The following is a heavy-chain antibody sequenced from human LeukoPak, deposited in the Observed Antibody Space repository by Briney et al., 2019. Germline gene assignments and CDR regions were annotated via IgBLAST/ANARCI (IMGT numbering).Heavy chain of an antibody. D-gene: IGHD3-10*01. CDR2: IYYSGST. Sequence: SETLSLTCTVSGGSISSGDYYWSWIRQPPGKGLEWIGYIYYSGSTYYNPSLKSRVTISVDTSKNQFSLKLSSVTAADTAVYYCARDLYGSGSSYFDYWGQGTLVTVSP. V-gene: IGHV4-30-4*01. J-gene: IGHJ4*02. CDR1: GGSISSGDYY. CDR3: ARDLYGSGSSYFDY.